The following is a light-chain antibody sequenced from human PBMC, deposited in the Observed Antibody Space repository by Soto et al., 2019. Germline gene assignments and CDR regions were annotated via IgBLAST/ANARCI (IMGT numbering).Light chain of an antibody. J-gene: IGKJ1*01. V-gene: IGKV2D-29*01. CDR1: QSLLHSDGKTY. CDR3: QQYTAYPWT. Sequence: IVMTQTPLSLSVTPGQPASISCKSSQSLLHSDGKTYLYWYLQKPGKAPKLLIYDGSSVESGVPSRFSGSGWGTEFTLTISSLQPDDFATYYCQQYTAYPWTFGQGTKVDIK. CDR2: DGS.